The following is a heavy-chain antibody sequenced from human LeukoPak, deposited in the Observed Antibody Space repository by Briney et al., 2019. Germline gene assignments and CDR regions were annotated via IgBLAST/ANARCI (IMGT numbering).Heavy chain of an antibody. CDR3: ARETVGAPYYFDY. Sequence: SQTLSLTCAISGDSFASNSAAWNWLRQSPSRGLEWLGSTYYRSKWYNDYAVSVKSRITINPDTSKNQFSLQLNSVTPEDTAVYYCARETVGAPYYFDYWGQGTLVTVSS. V-gene: IGHV6-1*01. CDR1: GDSFASNSAA. J-gene: IGHJ4*02. D-gene: IGHD1-26*01. CDR2: TYYRSKWYN.